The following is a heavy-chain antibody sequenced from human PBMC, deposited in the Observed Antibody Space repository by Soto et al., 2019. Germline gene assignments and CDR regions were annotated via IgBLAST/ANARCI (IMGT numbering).Heavy chain of an antibody. CDR1: GFSLSTSGVG. CDR2: IYWDDDK. CDR3: AYLPCSGGSCYWFSFSGMDV. D-gene: IGHD2-15*01. J-gene: IGHJ6*02. V-gene: IGHV2-5*02. Sequence: QITLKESGPTLVKPTQTLTLTCTFSGFSLSTSGVGVAWIRQPPGKALEWLALIYWDDDKRYRPSLESRLTTTKDTTKNQVVLTKPNMDSVDTATYYCAYLPCSGGSCYWFSFSGMDVWGQGTTVTVSS.